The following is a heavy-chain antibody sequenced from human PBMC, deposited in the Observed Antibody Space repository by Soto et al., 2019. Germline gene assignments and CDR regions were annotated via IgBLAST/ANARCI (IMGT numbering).Heavy chain of an antibody. D-gene: IGHD2-15*01. J-gene: IGHJ4*02. Sequence: EVQLLESGGGLVQPGGSLRLSCAASGFTFSSYAMSWVRQAPGKGLEWVSAISGSGGSTYYADSVKGRFTISRDNSKNTLDLQMNSLRAEDTAVYYCAMGGIVVGVAAFGYWGQGTLVTVSS. V-gene: IGHV3-23*01. CDR2: ISGSGGST. CDR1: GFTFSSYA. CDR3: AMGGIVVGVAAFGY.